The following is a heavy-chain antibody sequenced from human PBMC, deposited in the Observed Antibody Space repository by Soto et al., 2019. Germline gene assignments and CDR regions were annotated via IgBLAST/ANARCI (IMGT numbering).Heavy chain of an antibody. D-gene: IGHD2-15*01. CDR2: ISYDGSNK. V-gene: IGHV3-30*18. J-gene: IGHJ4*02. CDR3: AKDADKVVVAATPDLNFDY. CDR1: GFTFSSYG. Sequence: PGGSLRLSCAASGFTFSSYGMHWVRQAPGKGLEWVAVISYDGSNKYYADSVKGRFTISRDNSKNTLYLQMNSLRAEDTAVYYCAKDADKVVVAATPDLNFDYWGQGTLVTVSS.